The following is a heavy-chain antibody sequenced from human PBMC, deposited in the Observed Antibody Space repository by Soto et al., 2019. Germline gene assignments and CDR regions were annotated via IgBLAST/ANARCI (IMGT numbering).Heavy chain of an antibody. CDR3: AKDREYLADYGMYV. CDR2: ISYDGSNK. CDR1: GFTFSSYG. V-gene: IGHV3-30*18. D-gene: IGHD2-2*02. J-gene: IGHJ6*02. Sequence: QVQLVESGGGVVQPGRSLRLSCAASGFTFSSYGMHWVRQAPGKGLEWVAVISYDGSNKYYADSVKGRFTISRDNSXNMLYMQMSSLIVDDTAVYYCAKDREYLADYGMYVWGQVTRATV.